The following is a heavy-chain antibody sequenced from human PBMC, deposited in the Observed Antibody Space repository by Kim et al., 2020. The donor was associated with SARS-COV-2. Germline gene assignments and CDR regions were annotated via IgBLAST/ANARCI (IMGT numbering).Heavy chain of an antibody. J-gene: IGHJ6*03. CDR3: ARGSRADYDFWSGYYFNKPYYYYCYRDV. Sequence: ASVKVSCKASGYTFTSYDINWVRQATGQGLEWMGWMNPNSGNTGYAQKFQGRVTMTRNTSIRTAYMELSSLRSEDTAGYYCARGSRADYDFWSGYYFNKPYYYYCYRDVGGRGTTVTVSS. CDR1: GYTFTSYD. D-gene: IGHD3-3*01. V-gene: IGHV1-8*01. CDR2: MNPNSGNT.